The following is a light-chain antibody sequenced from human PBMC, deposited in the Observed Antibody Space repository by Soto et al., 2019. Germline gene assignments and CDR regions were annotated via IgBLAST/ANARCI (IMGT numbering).Light chain of an antibody. CDR1: QSVSSK. V-gene: IGKV3-15*01. J-gene: IGKJ5*01. Sequence: EIVITQAPSTLSMSPGQRATLSCRASQSVSSKLAWYQQKPGQAPRLLIYDTSTRATGIPARFSGSGSGTEFTLTISSLQSEDFAVYYCQQYSNWPPITFGQGTRLEIK. CDR3: QQYSNWPPIT. CDR2: DTS.